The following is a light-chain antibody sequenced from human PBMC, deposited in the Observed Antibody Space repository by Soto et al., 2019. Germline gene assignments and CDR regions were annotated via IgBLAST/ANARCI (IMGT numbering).Light chain of an antibody. CDR2: EVT. V-gene: IGLV2-8*01. J-gene: IGLJ2*01. CDR1: SSDVGGYNY. CDR3: SSYAGSNFVV. Sequence: QSALTQPPSASGSPGQSVTISCTGTSSDVGGYNYVSWYQQHPGKAPKPMIYEVTKRPSGVPDRFSGSKSGNTASLTVSGLQAEDEADYYCSSYAGSNFVVFGGGTKVTVL.